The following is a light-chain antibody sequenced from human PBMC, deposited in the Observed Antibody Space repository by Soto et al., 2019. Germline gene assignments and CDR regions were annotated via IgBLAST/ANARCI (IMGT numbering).Light chain of an antibody. Sequence: QSVLTQPPSASGSPGQSVTISCTGTSSDVGGYNYVSWYQQYPGKAPKLMTYEVNKRPSGVPDRFSGSKSGNTASLTVSGLQAEDEADYYCSSYAGSILYVFGTGTKVTVL. CDR2: EVN. V-gene: IGLV2-8*01. CDR1: SSDVGGYNY. CDR3: SSYAGSILYV. J-gene: IGLJ1*01.